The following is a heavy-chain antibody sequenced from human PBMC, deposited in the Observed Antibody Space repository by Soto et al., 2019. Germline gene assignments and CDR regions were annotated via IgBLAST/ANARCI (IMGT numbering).Heavy chain of an antibody. CDR3: ATHPYSSGWYC. CDR1: GFTFSSYW. CDR2: IKQDGSEK. J-gene: IGHJ4*02. D-gene: IGHD6-13*01. V-gene: IGHV3-7*02. Sequence: EVQLVESGGGLVQPGGSLRLSCAASGFTFSSYWMTCVRQAPGKGLEWVANIKQDGSEKYYVDSVKGRFTISRDNAKNSLYLQMNSLRAEDTAVYYCATHPYSSGWYCWGPGTLVTVSS.